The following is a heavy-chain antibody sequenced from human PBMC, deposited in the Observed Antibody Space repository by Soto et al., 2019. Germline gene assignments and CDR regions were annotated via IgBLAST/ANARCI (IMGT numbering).Heavy chain of an antibody. V-gene: IGHV3-30-3*01. Sequence: SCAASGFTFSSYAMHWVRQAPGKGLEWVAVISYDGSNKYYADSVKGRFTISRDNSKNTLYLQMSSLRAEDTAVYYCARDYYDFWSGYYGTYYYGMDVWGQGTTVTVSS. CDR1: GFTFSSYA. CDR2: ISYDGSNK. D-gene: IGHD3-3*01. CDR3: ARDYYDFWSGYYGTYYYGMDV. J-gene: IGHJ6*02.